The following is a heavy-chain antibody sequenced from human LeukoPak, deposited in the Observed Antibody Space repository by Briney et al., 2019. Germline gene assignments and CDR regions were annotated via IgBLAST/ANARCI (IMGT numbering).Heavy chain of an antibody. CDR1: GGSISSGGYY. CDR3: ARDSVVYGMDV. V-gene: IGHV4-31*03. D-gene: IGHD2-21*01. J-gene: IGHJ6*02. CDR2: IYYSGST. Sequence: SETLSLTCTVSGGSISSGGYYWSWIRQHPGKGLEWIGYIYYSGSTYYNPSLKSRVTVSVDTSKNQFSLKLSSVTAADTAVYYCARDSVVYGMDVWGQGTTVTVSS.